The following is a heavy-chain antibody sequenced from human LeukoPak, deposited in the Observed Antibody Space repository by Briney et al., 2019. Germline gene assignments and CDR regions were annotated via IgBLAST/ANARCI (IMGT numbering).Heavy chain of an antibody. CDR3: AREQVYYYGSGSYYVPGYYYYGMDV. CDR1: GFTFSSYW. D-gene: IGHD3-10*01. V-gene: IGHV3-74*01. Sequence: PGGSLSLSCAASGFTFSSYWMPWVRQAPGKGLVWVSRINSDGSSTSYADSVKGRFTISRDNAKNTLYLQMNSLRAEDTAVYYCAREQVYYYGSGSYYVPGYYYYGMDVWGQGTTVTVSS. J-gene: IGHJ6*02. CDR2: INSDGSST.